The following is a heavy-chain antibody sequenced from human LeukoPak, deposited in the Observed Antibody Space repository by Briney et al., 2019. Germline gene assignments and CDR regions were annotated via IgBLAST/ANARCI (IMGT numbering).Heavy chain of an antibody. V-gene: IGHV4-39*01. CDR2: IYYSGST. CDR1: GGSISSSSYY. D-gene: IGHD3-3*01. CDR3: ARVEVYYDFWSGYSNWFGP. Sequence: KTSETLSLTCTVSGGSISSSSYYWGWIRQPPGKGLEWIGSIYYSGSTYYNPSLKSRVTISVDTSKNQFSLKLSSVTAADTAVYYCARVEVYYDFWSGYSNWFGPWGQGTLVTVSS. J-gene: IGHJ5*02.